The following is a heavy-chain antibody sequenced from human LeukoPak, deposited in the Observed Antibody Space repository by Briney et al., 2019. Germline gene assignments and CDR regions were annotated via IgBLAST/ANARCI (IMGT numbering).Heavy chain of an antibody. V-gene: IGHV4-59*01. CDR2: IYYSGST. D-gene: IGHD6-19*01. CDR3: VGGAQWPVFAY. J-gene: IGHJ4*02. Sequence: KSSETLSLTCSVSGGSISSYYWSWIRQPPGKGLEWIGYIYYSGSTNYNPSLKSRVTVSVDTSKNQFSLKLSSVTAADTAFYYCVGGAQWPVFAYWGQGALVTVSS. CDR1: GGSISSYY.